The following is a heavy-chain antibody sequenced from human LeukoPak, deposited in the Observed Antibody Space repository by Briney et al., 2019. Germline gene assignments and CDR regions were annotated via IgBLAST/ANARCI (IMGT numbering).Heavy chain of an antibody. D-gene: IGHD5-18*01. V-gene: IGHV4-39*07. CDR3: ARGGYSFGYNY. Sequence: SETLSLTCTVSGGSIRNYYWTWIRQPPGKGLEWIGSIYYSGSTYYNPSLKSRVTISIDTSKNQFSLKLSSVTAADTAVYYCARGGYSFGYNYWGQGTLVTVSS. CDR1: GGSIRNYY. CDR2: IYYSGST. J-gene: IGHJ4*02.